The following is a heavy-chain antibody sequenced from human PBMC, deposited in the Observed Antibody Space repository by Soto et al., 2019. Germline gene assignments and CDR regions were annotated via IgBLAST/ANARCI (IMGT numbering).Heavy chain of an antibody. Sequence: SGESLKISCKGSGYSFTSYWISWVRQMPGKGLEWMGRIDPSDSYTNYSPSFQGHVTISADKSISTAYLQWSSLKASDTAMYYCARPVGATRYYYGMDVWGQGTTVTVSS. J-gene: IGHJ6*02. D-gene: IGHD1-26*01. V-gene: IGHV5-10-1*01. CDR2: IDPSDSYT. CDR3: ARPVGATRYYYGMDV. CDR1: GYSFTSYW.